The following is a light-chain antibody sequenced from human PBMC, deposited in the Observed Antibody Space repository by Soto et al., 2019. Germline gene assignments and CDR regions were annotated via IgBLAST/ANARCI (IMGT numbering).Light chain of an antibody. CDR2: HAS. CDR1: QNVNSY. Sequence: EVVLTQSPAILSLSPGERATLSCRASQNVNSYLAWYQQKPGQAPRLLIYHASIRATGIPARFSGSGPGTDFPLTISSLEPEDFAVYYCQQRSKWPITFGQGTRLE. J-gene: IGKJ5*01. V-gene: IGKV3D-11*02. CDR3: QQRSKWPIT.